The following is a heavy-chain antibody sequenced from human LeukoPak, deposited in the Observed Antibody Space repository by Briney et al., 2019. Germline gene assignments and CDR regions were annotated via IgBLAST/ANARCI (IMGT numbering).Heavy chain of an antibody. Sequence: GGSLRLSCAASGFTFSGSAMHWVRQASGKGLEWVGRIRSKANSYATAYSASVKGSFTISRDDSKNTAYLQMNSLKTEDTAVYYCTRLTSYDSSGYYYYWGQGTLVTVSS. V-gene: IGHV3-73*01. D-gene: IGHD3-22*01. CDR1: GFTFSGSA. CDR2: IRSKANSYAT. CDR3: TRLTSYDSSGYYYY. J-gene: IGHJ4*02.